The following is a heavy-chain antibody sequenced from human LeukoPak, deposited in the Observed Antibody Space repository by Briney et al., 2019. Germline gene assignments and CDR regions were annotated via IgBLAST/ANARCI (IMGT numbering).Heavy chain of an antibody. D-gene: IGHD6-13*01. J-gene: IGHJ4*02. V-gene: IGHV3-21*01. CDR2: ITTSSSYI. Sequence: GGSLRLSCAASGFTVSSSYMNWVRQAPGKGLEWVSSITTSSSYIYYADSVKGRFTISRDNAKNSLYLQMSSLRVEDTAVYYCAREYSSSWSDYWGQGTLVTVSS. CDR3: AREYSSSWSDY. CDR1: GFTVSSSY.